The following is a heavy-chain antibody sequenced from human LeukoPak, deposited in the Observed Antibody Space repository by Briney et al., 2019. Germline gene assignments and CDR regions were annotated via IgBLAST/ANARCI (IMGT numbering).Heavy chain of an antibody. D-gene: IGHD6-25*01. J-gene: IGHJ6*02. CDR3: ARAPDGWEFEQRLGYYYYYGMDV. V-gene: IGHV3-33*01. Sequence: GGSLRLSCAASGFTFSSYGMHWVRQAPGKGLEWVAVIWYDGSNKYYADSVKGRFTISRDNSKNTLYLQMNSLRAEDTAVYYCARAPDGWEFEQRLGYYYYYGMDVWGQGTTVTVSS. CDR1: GFTFSSYG. CDR2: IWYDGSNK.